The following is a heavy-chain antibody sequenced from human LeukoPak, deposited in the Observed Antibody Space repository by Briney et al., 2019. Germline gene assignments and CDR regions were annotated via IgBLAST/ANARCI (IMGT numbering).Heavy chain of an antibody. J-gene: IGHJ1*01. Sequence: GGSLRLSCAASGFTFSIYAMSWVRQAPGKGLEWVSGVSGSGGNTYYADSVKGRFTISRDNSKNTLYMQMNSLRAEDTAMYYCAKDVLNFYDSAGYGHSQHWGQGTLVTVSS. CDR2: VSGSGGNT. CDR3: AKDVLNFYDSAGYGHSQH. V-gene: IGHV3-23*01. D-gene: IGHD3-22*01. CDR1: GFTFSIYA.